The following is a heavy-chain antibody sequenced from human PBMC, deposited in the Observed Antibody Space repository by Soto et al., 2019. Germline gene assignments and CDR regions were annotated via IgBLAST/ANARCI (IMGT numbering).Heavy chain of an antibody. J-gene: IGHJ5*02. V-gene: IGHV1-69*13. Sequence: SVKISCKASGGTFSSYAISWVRQAPGQGLEWMGGIIPIFGTANYAQKFQGRVTITADESTSTAYMELSSLRSEDTAVYYCARGDSSSWYANWFDPWGQGTLVTVSS. CDR2: IIPIFGTA. CDR1: GGTFSSYA. CDR3: ARGDSSSWYANWFDP. D-gene: IGHD6-13*01.